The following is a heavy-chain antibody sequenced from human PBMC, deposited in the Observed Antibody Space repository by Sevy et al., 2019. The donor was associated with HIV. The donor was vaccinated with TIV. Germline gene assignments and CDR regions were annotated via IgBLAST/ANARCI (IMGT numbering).Heavy chain of an antibody. CDR3: ARAGYCSSTSCYGQPDYCYYYGMDV. V-gene: IGHV1-69*13. CDR1: GGTFSSYA. Sequence: ASVKVSCKPSGGTFSSYAISWVRQAPGQGLEWMGGIIPIFGTANYAQKFQGRVTITADESASTAYMELSSLRSEDTAVYDCARAGYCSSTSCYGQPDYCYYYGMDVWGQGTTVTVSS. D-gene: IGHD2-2*01. CDR2: IIPIFGTA. J-gene: IGHJ6*02.